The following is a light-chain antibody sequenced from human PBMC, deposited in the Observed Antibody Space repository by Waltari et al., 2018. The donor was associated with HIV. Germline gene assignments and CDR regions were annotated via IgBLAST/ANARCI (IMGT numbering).Light chain of an antibody. CDR3: SSYAGSSTFVI. CDR1: SRNFGSSKH. CDR2: EVS. V-gene: IGLV2-23*02. J-gene: IGLJ2*01. Sequence: QSALTQPASVSGSPGQSIPLSCTGSSRNFGSSKHVPWYQQHPGKAPRLIIYEVSKRPSGVSNRYSASKSGKTASLTVSGLRAEDEADYYCSSYAGSSTFVIFGGGTKLTVL.